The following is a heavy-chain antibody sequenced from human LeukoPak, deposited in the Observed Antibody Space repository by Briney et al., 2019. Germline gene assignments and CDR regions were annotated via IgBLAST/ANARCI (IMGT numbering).Heavy chain of an antibody. CDR1: GFIFDDHG. CDR3: ARVRRYSQYESSGYYADS. J-gene: IGHJ5*01. D-gene: IGHD3-22*01. CDR2: ITYDGSTR. V-gene: IGHV3-30*03. Sequence: GGSLRLSCAASGFIFDDHGMNWVRQAPGKGLQWVAAITYDGSTRYHADSVKGRFTISRDNSKDTLYLQMNSLKVEDTATYYCARVRRYSQYESSGYYADSWGQGTLVTVSS.